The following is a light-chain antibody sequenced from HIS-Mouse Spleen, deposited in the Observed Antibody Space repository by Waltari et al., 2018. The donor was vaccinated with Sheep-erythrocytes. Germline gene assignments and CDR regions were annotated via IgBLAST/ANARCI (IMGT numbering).Light chain of an antibody. V-gene: IGLV2-23*01. Sequence: QSALTQPASVSGSPGQSITISCTGTSSAVGSYNLVSWYQQHQGKAPKLMIYEGGKRPSGVSNRFSGSKSGNTASLTISGLQAEDEADYYCCSYAGSSTPWVFGGGTKLTVL. J-gene: IGLJ3*02. CDR1: SSAVGSYNL. CDR2: EGG. CDR3: CSYAGSSTPWV.